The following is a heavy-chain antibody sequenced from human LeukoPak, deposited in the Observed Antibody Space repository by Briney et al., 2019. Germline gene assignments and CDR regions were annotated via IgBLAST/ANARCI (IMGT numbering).Heavy chain of an antibody. V-gene: IGHV3-23*01. CDR2: TVGSRPDT. CDR1: GFTFTNYA. Sequence: GGSLRLSCAASGFTFTNYAMSWVRQTPGKGLEWVSATVGSRPDTYHADSVKGRFTISRDNSKNTLYLQMNSLRAEDTAVYYCARVLRVGASGPFDYWGQGTLVTVSS. D-gene: IGHD1-26*01. J-gene: IGHJ4*02. CDR3: ARVLRVGASGPFDY.